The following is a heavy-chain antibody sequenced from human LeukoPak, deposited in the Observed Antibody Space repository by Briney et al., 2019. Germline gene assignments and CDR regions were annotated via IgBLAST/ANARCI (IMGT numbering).Heavy chain of an antibody. D-gene: IGHD3-22*01. J-gene: IGHJ4*02. CDR1: GGSISGSSFY. CDR3: ARHYGLNYYDSSAYEY. Sequence: SETLSLTCTVSGGSISGSSFYWGWIRQPPGKGLEWIGSMYESGSTFYTPSLKSPFTISIDTSQNPFSLKFNSVTAADTAVYFCARHYGLNYYDSSAYEYWGQGTLVIVSS. V-gene: IGHV4-39*01. CDR2: MYESGST.